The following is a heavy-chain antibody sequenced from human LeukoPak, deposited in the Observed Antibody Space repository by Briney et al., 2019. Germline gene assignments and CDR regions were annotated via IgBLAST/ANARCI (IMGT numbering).Heavy chain of an antibody. D-gene: IGHD3-10*01. CDR3: ARVGTYGSGSYLSWLDY. CDR2: IYYSGCT. CDR1: GGSISSYY. V-gene: IGHV4-59*01. J-gene: IGHJ4*02. Sequence: PSETLSLTCTVPGGSISSYYWSWIRQPPGKGLEWNGYIYYSGCTNYIPSLKSRVTISVDTSKNQFSLKLSSVTAADTAVYYCARVGTYGSGSYLSWLDYWGQGTLVTVSS.